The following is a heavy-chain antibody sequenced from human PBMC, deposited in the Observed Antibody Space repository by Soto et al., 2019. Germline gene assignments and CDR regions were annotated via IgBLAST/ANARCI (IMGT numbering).Heavy chain of an antibody. CDR2: TIPIFGTA. V-gene: IGHV1-69*06. Sequence: QVQLVQSGAEVKKPGSSVKVSCKASGGTFSSYAISWVRQAPGQGLEWMGGTIPIFGTANYAQKFQGRVTITADKSTSTAYMELSSLRSEDTAVYYCATDYDSSGYSKYYFDYWGQGTLVTVSS. CDR1: GGTFSSYA. D-gene: IGHD3-22*01. CDR3: ATDYDSSGYSKYYFDY. J-gene: IGHJ4*02.